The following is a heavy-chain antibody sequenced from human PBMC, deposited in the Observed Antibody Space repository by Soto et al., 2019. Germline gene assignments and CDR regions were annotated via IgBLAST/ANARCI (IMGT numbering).Heavy chain of an antibody. V-gene: IGHV3-11*05. D-gene: IGHD3-10*01. CDR3: ARGRPGRWLQSSFDY. J-gene: IGHJ4*02. Sequence: QVQLVESGGGLVKPGGSLRLSCEASGFTFSDYYISWIRQSPGKGLEWLSYISSTGSYANYADSVKGRVTISRDNAKNSVNLQLKTLRAEDTAVYYCARGRPGRWLQSSFDYWGQGTLVTVSP. CDR1: GFTFSDYY. CDR2: ISSTGSYA.